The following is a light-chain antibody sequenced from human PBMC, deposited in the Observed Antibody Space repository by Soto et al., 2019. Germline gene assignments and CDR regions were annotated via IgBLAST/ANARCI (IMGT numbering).Light chain of an antibody. Sequence: QSVLTQPPSVSAAPGQKVTISCSGSSSNIGNNYVSWYQHLPGTVPKLLIYDNNKRPSGIPDRFSGSKSGTSATLGITGLQTGDEPDYYCGTWDSSLSAVVFGGGTQLTVL. CDR2: DNN. V-gene: IGLV1-51*01. J-gene: IGLJ2*01. CDR1: SSNIGNNY. CDR3: GTWDSSLSAVV.